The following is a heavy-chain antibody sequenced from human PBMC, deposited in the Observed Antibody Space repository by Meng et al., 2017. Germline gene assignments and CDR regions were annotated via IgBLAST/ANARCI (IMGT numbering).Heavy chain of an antibody. V-gene: IGHV1-2*02. Sequence: QGQLVHSGAEGKKPGASVKVSCKASGYTFTGYYMHWVRQAPGQGLEWMGWINPNSGGTNYAQKFQGRVTMTRDTSISTAYMELSRLRSDDTAVYYCASRYDSSGSAAFQHWGQGTLVTVSS. CDR2: INPNSGGT. D-gene: IGHD3-22*01. J-gene: IGHJ1*01. CDR3: ASRYDSSGSAAFQH. CDR1: GYTFTGYY.